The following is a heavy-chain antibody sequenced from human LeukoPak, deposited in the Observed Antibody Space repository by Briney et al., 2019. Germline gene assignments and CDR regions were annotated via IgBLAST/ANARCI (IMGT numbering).Heavy chain of an antibody. D-gene: IGHD3-16*01. CDR3: ARDLGGVLDY. Sequence: EASVKVSCKASGYTFTSYYMHWVRQAPGQGLEWMGWISAYNGNTNYAQKFQGRVTMTTDTSTTTAYMELRSLRSDDTAVYYCARDLGGVLDYWGQGTLVTVSS. CDR2: ISAYNGNT. V-gene: IGHV1-18*04. CDR1: GYTFTSYY. J-gene: IGHJ4*02.